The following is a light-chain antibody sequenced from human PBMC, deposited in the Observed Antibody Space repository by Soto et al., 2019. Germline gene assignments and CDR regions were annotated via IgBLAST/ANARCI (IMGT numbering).Light chain of an antibody. V-gene: IGKV3-15*01. CDR1: QSVSSN. J-gene: IGKJ4*01. Sequence: EMVMTQSAATLSLSPVERATLSCMCSQSVSSNLAWYQQKPGQAPRLLIYGASTRATGIPARFSGSGSGTEFTLTISSLQSEDFAVYYCQQYNNWPPLTFGGGTKVDIK. CDR3: QQYNNWPPLT. CDR2: GAS.